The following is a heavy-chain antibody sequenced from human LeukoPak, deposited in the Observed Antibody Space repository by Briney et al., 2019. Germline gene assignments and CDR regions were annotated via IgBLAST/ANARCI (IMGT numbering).Heavy chain of an antibody. Sequence: PGGSLRLSCAASGFTFSSYAMHWVRQAPGKGLEWVAVISYDGSNKYYADSVKGRFTISRDNSKNTLYLQMNSLRAEDTAVYYCASEDYYDSSGYQYYFDYWGQGTLVTVSS. CDR3: ASEDYYDSSGYQYYFDY. V-gene: IGHV3-30*04. D-gene: IGHD3-22*01. J-gene: IGHJ4*02. CDR1: GFTFSSYA. CDR2: ISYDGSNK.